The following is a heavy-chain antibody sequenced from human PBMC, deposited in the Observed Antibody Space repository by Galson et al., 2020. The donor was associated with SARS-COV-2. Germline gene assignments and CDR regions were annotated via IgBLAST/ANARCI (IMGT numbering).Heavy chain of an antibody. CDR1: VFTFTAYK. J-gene: IGHJ4*02. Sequence: ATVKDSCTPSVFTFTAYKMNWVPQAPGHGLAWMGCINPNSGGTPYARKIQGWVTMTRDTSISTAYKERSRLRSDDTAVYYCARDQSRSVVVVLDYWGQGTLVTVSS. CDR2: INPNSGGT. D-gene: IGHD3-22*01. V-gene: IGHV1-2*04. CDR3: ARDQSRSVVVVLDY.